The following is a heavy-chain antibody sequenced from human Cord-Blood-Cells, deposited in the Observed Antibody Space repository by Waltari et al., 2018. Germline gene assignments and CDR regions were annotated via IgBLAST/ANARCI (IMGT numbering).Heavy chain of an antibody. D-gene: IGHD3-10*01. CDR1: GFTFSSYA. J-gene: IGHJ2*01. CDR3: AKVDGSRYFDL. V-gene: IGHV3-23*01. CDR2: ISGSGGST. Sequence: EVQLLESAGGLVQPGGSLRLSCAASGFTFSSYAMSWVRQAPGKGLEWVSAISGSGGSTYYADSVEGRFTISRDNYKNTLYLQMNSLRAEDTAVYYCAKVDGSRYFDLWGRGTLVTVSS.